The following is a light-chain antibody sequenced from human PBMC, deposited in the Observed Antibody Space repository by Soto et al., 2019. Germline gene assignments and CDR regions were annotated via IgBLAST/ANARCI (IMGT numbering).Light chain of an antibody. Sequence: QSVLTQPPSASGSPGQSVTISCTGTSSDVGGYNYVSWYQQHPGKAPKLMIYEVSKRPSGVPDRFSGSKSGNTASLTVSGLQAEDEADYYCSSYAGSNNWVFGGGTKVTV. CDR2: EVS. J-gene: IGLJ3*02. CDR3: SSYAGSNNWV. CDR1: SSDVGGYNY. V-gene: IGLV2-8*01.